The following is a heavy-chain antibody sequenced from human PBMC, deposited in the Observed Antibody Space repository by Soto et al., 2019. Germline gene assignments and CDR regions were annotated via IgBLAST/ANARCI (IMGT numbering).Heavy chain of an antibody. CDR2: IHHSGPT. V-gene: IGHV4-4*02. Sequence: QVQLQESGPGLVKPSGTLPLTCKVAGDSITHSEWWSWVRQPPGKGLEWIAEIHHSGPTNYNPSLKSRVNITVDKSKNAFSLRLSSGTAADTAVYYCARGGVATVRNYYFDHWGQGTLVTVSS. J-gene: IGHJ4*02. D-gene: IGHD5-12*01. CDR3: ARGGVATVRNYYFDH. CDR1: GDSITHSEW.